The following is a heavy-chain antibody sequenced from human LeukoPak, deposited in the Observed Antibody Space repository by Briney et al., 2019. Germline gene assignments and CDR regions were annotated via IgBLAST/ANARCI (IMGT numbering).Heavy chain of an antibody. D-gene: IGHD5-24*01. J-gene: IGHJ3*02. CDR3: ARKGDGYKGSGFDI. CDR1: GGTFSSYA. CDR2: IIPIFGTA. V-gene: IGHV1-69*05. Sequence: SVKVSCKASGGTFSSYALIWVRQAPGQGLEWMGRIIPIFGTANYAQKFQGRVTMTTDESTSTAYLDPRSLTSEDTAVYYCARKGDGYKGSGFDIWGQGTMVTVSS.